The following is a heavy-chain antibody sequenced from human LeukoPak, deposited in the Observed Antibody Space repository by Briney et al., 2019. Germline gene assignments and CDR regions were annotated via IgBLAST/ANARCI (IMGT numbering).Heavy chain of an antibody. CDR1: GGSISSSSYY. J-gene: IGHJ3*02. D-gene: IGHD3-22*01. CDR2: IYYSGST. V-gene: IGHV4-39*07. CDR3: ARADRDYFDNSGHDAFDI. Sequence: SETLSLTCTVSGGSISSSSYYWGWIRQPPGKGLEWIGSIYYSGSTYYNPSLRSRVTISVDTSKNQFSLKLTSVTAADTAVYYCARADRDYFDNSGHDAFDIWGPGTMVTVSS.